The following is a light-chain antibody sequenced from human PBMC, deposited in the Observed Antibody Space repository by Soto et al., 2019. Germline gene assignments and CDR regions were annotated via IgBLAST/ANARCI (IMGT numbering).Light chain of an antibody. CDR3: SSYTTSNTRQIV. Sequence: QSSLTQPASGSGAPGQSINISRTGTSSDGGGYNYVSWYQHHPGKAPNLIIYDVSNRPSGVSNPFSGSKSGNTASLTISGLQPEDEADYYCSSYTTSNTRQIVFGTGTKVTVL. CDR2: DVS. J-gene: IGLJ1*01. V-gene: IGLV2-14*03. CDR1: SSDGGGYNY.